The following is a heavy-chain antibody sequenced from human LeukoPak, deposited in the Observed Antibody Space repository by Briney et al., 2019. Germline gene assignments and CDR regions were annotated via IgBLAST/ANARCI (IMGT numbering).Heavy chain of an antibody. D-gene: IGHD2-8*01. CDR3: ASRYCTNGVCTHEY. J-gene: IGHJ4*02. V-gene: IGHV4-34*01. Sequence: SETLSLTCGVYGGSFTSYYWNWIRQPPGKGLEWIGEINHSRNTNYNPSLKSRVCMSIDTSKNQFSLKLSSVTAADTAVYYCASRYCTNGVCTHEYWGRGTLVIVSS. CDR2: INHSRNT. CDR1: GGSFTSYY.